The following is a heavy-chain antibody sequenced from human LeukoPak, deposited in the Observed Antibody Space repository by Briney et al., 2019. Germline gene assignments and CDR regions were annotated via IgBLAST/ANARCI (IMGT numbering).Heavy chain of an antibody. J-gene: IGHJ4*02. CDR3: ASARGSSGYYPDY. Sequence: GGSLRLSCTASGFTFSSYWMSWVRQAPGKGLEWVAVISYDGSNKYYADSVKGRFTISRDNSKNTLYLQMNSLRAEDTAVYYCASARGSSGYYPDYWGQGTLVTVSS. CDR2: ISYDGSNK. D-gene: IGHD3-22*01. CDR1: GFTFSSYW. V-gene: IGHV3-30-3*01.